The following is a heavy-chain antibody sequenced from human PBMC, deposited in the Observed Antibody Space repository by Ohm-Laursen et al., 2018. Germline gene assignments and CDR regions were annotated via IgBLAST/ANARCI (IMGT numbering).Heavy chain of an antibody. Sequence: TLSLTCTVSGGSISSYYWSWIRQPPGKGLEWIGYIYYSGSTYYNPSLKSRVTISVDTSKNQFSLKLSSVTAADTAVYYCASEGRYGAFDIWGQGTMVTVSS. J-gene: IGHJ3*02. CDR2: IYYSGST. CDR1: GGSISSYY. D-gene: IGHD1-26*01. V-gene: IGHV4-59*12. CDR3: ASEGRYGAFDI.